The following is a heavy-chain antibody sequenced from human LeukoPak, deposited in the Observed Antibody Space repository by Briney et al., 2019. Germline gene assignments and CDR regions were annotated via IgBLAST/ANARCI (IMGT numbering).Heavy chain of an antibody. CDR3: ARVGSSSWYYFDY. V-gene: IGHV3-21*01. CDR1: GFTFSSYG. J-gene: IGHJ4*02. D-gene: IGHD6-13*01. CDR2: ISSSSSYI. Sequence: PGGSLRLSCAASGFTFSSYGMNWDRQAPGKGLEWVSSISSSSSYIYYADSVKGRFTISRDNAKNSLYLQMNSLRAEDTAVYYCARVGSSSWYYFDYWGQGTLVTVSS.